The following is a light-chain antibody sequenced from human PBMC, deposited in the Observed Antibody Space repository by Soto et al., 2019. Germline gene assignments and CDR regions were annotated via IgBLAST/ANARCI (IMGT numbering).Light chain of an antibody. V-gene: IGKV1-39*01. Sequence: DIQMTQSPSSLSASVGDRVTIACRASQNINSYLNWYQHKPGKAPKLLIYAASTLQSGVPLRFSGSGSGTDFTLSISSLQPEDFVTYYCQESYNLHAFGGGTKVEIK. CDR3: QESYNLHA. CDR1: QNINSY. CDR2: AAS. J-gene: IGKJ4*01.